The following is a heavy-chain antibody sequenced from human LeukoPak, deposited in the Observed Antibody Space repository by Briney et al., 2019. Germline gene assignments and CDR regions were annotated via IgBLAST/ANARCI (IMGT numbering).Heavy chain of an antibody. Sequence: ASVKVSCKASGYTFTDYYVHWVRQAPGRGLEWMGWINPKSGGTNYAQKFQGRVTMTRDTSISTACMELSRLISDDTAVYYCARGGSDSSGYYPRDFDYWGQGTLVTVSS. D-gene: IGHD3-22*01. V-gene: IGHV1-2*02. J-gene: IGHJ4*02. CDR1: GYTFTDYY. CDR2: INPKSGGT. CDR3: ARGGSDSSGYYPRDFDY.